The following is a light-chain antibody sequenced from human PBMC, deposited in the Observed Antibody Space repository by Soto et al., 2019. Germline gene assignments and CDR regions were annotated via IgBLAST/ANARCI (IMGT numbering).Light chain of an antibody. J-gene: IGKJ4*02. Sequence: DIVLTQSPATLSLSPGERAALSCRARQSVSSYLAWYQQKPGQAPRLLIYDASKKAPGIPVRFSGSGSGTDFPLTISSREPEDFAVYYCQQRSNWPSTFGGGTKVEVK. V-gene: IGKV3-11*01. CDR1: QSVSSY. CDR2: DAS. CDR3: QQRSNWPST.